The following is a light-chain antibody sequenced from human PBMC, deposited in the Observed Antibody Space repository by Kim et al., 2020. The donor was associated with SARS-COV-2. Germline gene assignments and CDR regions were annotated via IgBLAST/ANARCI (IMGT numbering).Light chain of an antibody. Sequence: QTATLPWTGNNDNVGRQGAAWLQQHQGHPPKVLSDRNNNRRSGISERFSASRSGNTASLIITGLQSEDEADYYCSAWDISLNAVVFGGGTQLTVL. J-gene: IGLJ3*02. CDR3: SAWDISLNAVV. CDR2: RNN. CDR1: NDNVGRQG. V-gene: IGLV10-54*01.